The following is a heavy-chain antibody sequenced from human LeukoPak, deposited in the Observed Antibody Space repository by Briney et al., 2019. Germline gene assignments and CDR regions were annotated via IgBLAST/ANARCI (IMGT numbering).Heavy chain of an antibody. Sequence: GGSLRLSCAASGFTFSSYSMNWVRQAPGKGLEWVSSISSSSSYIYYADSVKGRFTISRDNAKNSLYLQMNSLRAEDTAVYYCVYTPTYYYDSSTFSGSYDVDYWGQGTLVTVSS. D-gene: IGHD3-22*01. CDR3: VYTPTYYYDSSTFSGSYDVDY. CDR1: GFTFSSYS. V-gene: IGHV3-21*01. CDR2: ISSSSSYI. J-gene: IGHJ4*02.